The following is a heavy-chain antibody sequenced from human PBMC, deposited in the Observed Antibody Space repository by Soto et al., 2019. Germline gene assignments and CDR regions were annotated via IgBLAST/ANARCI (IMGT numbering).Heavy chain of an antibody. D-gene: IGHD1-26*01. Sequence: QVQLQESGPGLVKPSGTLSLTCAVSGGSISSSNWWRWVRQPPGKGLEWIGEIYHSGSTNYNPSLKSRVTIAGDKSKNQFSLKLSSVTAADTAVYYCARVSGSYYYGMDVWGQGTTVTVSS. J-gene: IGHJ6*02. CDR2: IYHSGST. V-gene: IGHV4-4*02. CDR1: GGSISSSNW. CDR3: ARVSGSYYYGMDV.